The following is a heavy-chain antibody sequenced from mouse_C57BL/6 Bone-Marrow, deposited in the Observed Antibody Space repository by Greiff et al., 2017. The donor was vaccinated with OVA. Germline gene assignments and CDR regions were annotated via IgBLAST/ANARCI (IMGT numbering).Heavy chain of an antibody. J-gene: IGHJ2*01. D-gene: IGHD2-1*01. V-gene: IGHV3-6*01. CDR2: LSYDGSY. Sequence: ESGPGLVKPSQSLSLTCSVTGYSLTSGYYWNWIRQFPGNKLEWMGYLSYDGSYTSNPSLKKRISITRDTSKNQFFLKLNSVTTEDTATYDCASGGVYYGNLDYWGQGTTLTVSS. CDR3: ASGGVYYGNLDY. CDR1: GYSLTSGYY.